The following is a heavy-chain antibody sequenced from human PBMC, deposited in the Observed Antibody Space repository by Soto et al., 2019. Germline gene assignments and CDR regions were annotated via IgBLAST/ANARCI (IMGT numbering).Heavy chain of an antibody. V-gene: IGHV1-69*13. Sequence: GXSVKVSCKASGGTLSSYAISWVRQAPGQGLEWMGGIIPIFGTANYAQKFQGRVTITADESTSTAYMELSSLRSEDTAVYYCARVPHPYCSSTSCYTNEYFQHWGQGTLVTVSS. CDR3: ARVPHPYCSSTSCYTNEYFQH. D-gene: IGHD2-2*02. J-gene: IGHJ1*01. CDR2: IIPIFGTA. CDR1: GGTLSSYA.